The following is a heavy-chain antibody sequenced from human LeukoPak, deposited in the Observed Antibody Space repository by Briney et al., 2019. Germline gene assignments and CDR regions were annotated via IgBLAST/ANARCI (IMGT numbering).Heavy chain of an antibody. D-gene: IGHD3-22*01. CDR1: GGSISSYY. V-gene: IGHV4-59*01. J-gene: IGHJ4*02. CDR3: AREGDSSGYYFSY. Sequence: PPETLSLTCTVSGGSISSYYWSWIRQPPGKGLEWIGDIYYSGSTNYDPSLKSRVTISVDTSKNQFSLKLSSVTAADTAVYYCAREGDSSGYYFSYWGQGTLVTVSS. CDR2: IYYSGST.